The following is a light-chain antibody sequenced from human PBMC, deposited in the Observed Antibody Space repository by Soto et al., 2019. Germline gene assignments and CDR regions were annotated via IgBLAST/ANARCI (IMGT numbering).Light chain of an antibody. Sequence: EIVMTQSPATLSVSPGERATLSCRASQSVSSNLAWYQQKPGQAPRLLIYDASTRATGIPARFSGSGSGTEFTLTIGSLRLEDFEVYYFQQYNNWPVTFGPATKVDIK. CDR2: DAS. CDR3: QQYNNWPVT. CDR1: QSVSSN. J-gene: IGKJ3*01. V-gene: IGKV3-15*01.